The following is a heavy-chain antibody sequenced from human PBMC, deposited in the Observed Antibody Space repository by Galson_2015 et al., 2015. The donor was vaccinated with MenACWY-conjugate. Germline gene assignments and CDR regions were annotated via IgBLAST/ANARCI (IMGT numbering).Heavy chain of an antibody. J-gene: IGHJ4*02. CDR2: IDIAGNT. D-gene: IGHD3-16*01. Sequence: SLRLSCAASGFTFSNYGMHWVRQPPGKGLEWVSVIDIAGNTYYHDAVKGRFAISREDGKNSLYLQMNSLRVEDTAVYYCVGSVGGWPDVFDSWGQGTRVTVSS. CDR3: VGSVGGWPDVFDS. CDR1: GFTFSNYG. V-gene: IGHV3-13*04.